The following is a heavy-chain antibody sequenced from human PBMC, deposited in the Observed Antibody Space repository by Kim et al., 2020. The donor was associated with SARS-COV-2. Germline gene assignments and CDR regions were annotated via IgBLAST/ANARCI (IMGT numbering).Heavy chain of an antibody. D-gene: IGHD3-10*01. CDR3: TSPYYYGSGPANPPDAFDI. CDR1: GFTFSNAW. V-gene: IGHV3-15*01. Sequence: GGSLRLSCAASGFTFSNAWMSWVRQAPGKGLEWVGRIKSKTDGGTTDYAAPVKGRFTISRDDSKNTLYLQMNSLKTEDTAVYYCTSPYYYGSGPANPPDAFDIWGQGTMVTVSS. CDR2: IKSKTDGGTT. J-gene: IGHJ3*02.